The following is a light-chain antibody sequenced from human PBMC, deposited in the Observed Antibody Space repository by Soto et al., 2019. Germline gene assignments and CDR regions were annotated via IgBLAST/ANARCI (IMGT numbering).Light chain of an antibody. Sequence: DIQMTQSPSSLSASVGDRVTITCQASQDISNYLNWYQQKPGKAPKLLIFAASSLQSGTPSRFSGSGSGTDFTLTISTLQPEDFATYYCQQLSRYPLTFGGGTKVDIK. CDR1: QDISNY. V-gene: IGKV1-39*01. CDR3: QQLSRYPLT. J-gene: IGKJ4*01. CDR2: AAS.